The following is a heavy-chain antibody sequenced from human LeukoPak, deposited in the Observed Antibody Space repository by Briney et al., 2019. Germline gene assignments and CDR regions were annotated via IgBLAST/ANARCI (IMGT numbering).Heavy chain of an antibody. J-gene: IGHJ4*02. D-gene: IGHD1-26*01. V-gene: IGHV3-48*01. CDR2: ISSSSSTI. CDR1: GFTFSSYS. CDR3: AREGAGSYSRGFDY. Sequence: GGSLRLSCAASGFTFSSYSMNWVRQAPGKGLEWVSYISSSSSTIYYADSVKGRFTISRDNAKNSLYLQMNSLRAEDTAVYYCAREGAGSYSRGFDYWDQGTLVTVSS.